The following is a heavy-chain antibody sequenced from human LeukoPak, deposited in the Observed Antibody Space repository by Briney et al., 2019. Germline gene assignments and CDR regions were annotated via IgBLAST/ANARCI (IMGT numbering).Heavy chain of an antibody. Sequence: GSLRLSCAASGFTFSSYAMSWVRQAPGKGLEWVSAISGSGGSTYYADSVKGRFTISRDNSKNTLSLQMNSLRAEDTAVYYCAKVGDPTYYYGSGSYCDYWGQGTLVTVSS. V-gene: IGHV3-23*01. CDR2: ISGSGGST. CDR3: AKVGDPTYYYGSGSYCDY. CDR1: GFTFSSYA. D-gene: IGHD3-10*01. J-gene: IGHJ4*02.